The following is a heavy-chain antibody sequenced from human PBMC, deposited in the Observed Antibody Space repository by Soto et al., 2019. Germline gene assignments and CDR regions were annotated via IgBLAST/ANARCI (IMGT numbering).Heavy chain of an antibody. CDR3: ATGGHYYDDAFDI. V-gene: IGHV1-24*01. CDR2: FDPEDGET. D-gene: IGHD3-22*01. J-gene: IGHJ3*02. CDR1: GYTLTELS. Sequence: VNVSCKVSGYTLTELSMHWVRQAPGKGLEWMGGFDPEDGETIYAQKFQGRVTMTEDTSTDTAYMELSSLRSEDTAVYYCATGGHYYDDAFDIWGQGTMVTVSS.